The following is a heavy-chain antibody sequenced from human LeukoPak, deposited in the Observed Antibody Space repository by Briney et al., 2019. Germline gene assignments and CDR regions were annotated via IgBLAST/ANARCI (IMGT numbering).Heavy chain of an antibody. J-gene: IGHJ6*02. Sequence: GGSLRLSCAASGFTFSSYAMNWVRQAPGKGLEWVSVITGSGGNTYYADSVKGRFTISKDNSKNTVYLQMSSLRVDDTAVYYCAKAASSSWPSYYYGMDVWGQGTTVTVSS. V-gene: IGHV3-23*01. CDR1: GFTFSSYA. D-gene: IGHD6-13*01. CDR3: AKAASSSWPSYYYGMDV. CDR2: ITGSGGNT.